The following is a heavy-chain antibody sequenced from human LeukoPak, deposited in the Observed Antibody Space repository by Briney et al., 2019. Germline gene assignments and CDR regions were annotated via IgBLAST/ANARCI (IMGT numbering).Heavy chain of an antibody. CDR2: INADGSTT. CDR3: VVVVEPPDSDGFDV. Sequence: GGSLRLSCAASGFTFGDSWVHWVRQAPGKGLVWVSLINADGSTTTYADSVKGRFTISRDNARNTLSLQMNSLTIEDTAVYYCVVVVEPPDSDGFDVWGQGTMITVSS. D-gene: IGHD1-14*01. J-gene: IGHJ3*01. CDR1: GFTFGDSW. V-gene: IGHV3-74*01.